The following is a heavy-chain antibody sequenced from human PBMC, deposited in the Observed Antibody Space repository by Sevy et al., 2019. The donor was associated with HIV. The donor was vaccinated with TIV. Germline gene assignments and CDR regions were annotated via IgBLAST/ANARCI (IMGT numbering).Heavy chain of an antibody. D-gene: IGHD2-15*01. CDR3: ARAVVAATSYYYYMDV. CDR2: IIPIFGTA. Sequence: ASVKVSCKASGGTFSSYAISWVRQAPGQGLEWMGGIIPIFGTANYAQKFQGRVTITADKSTSTADMELSSLRSEDTAVYYCARAVVAATSYYYYMDVWGKGTTVTVSS. J-gene: IGHJ6*03. V-gene: IGHV1-69*06. CDR1: GGTFSSYA.